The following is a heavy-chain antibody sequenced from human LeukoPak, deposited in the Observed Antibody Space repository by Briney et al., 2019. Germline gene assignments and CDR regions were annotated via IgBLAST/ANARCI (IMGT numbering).Heavy chain of an antibody. CDR3: AREKQKYSSGWYCLDC. J-gene: IGHJ4*02. CDR1: GFTFNTYG. Sequence: GSLKLSFSASGFTFNTYGLHWVRQAPGKGLEWVALIWYDGSNKYYADSVKGRFTISRDNSKNTLYLQMNSLRAEDTAVYYCAREKQKYSSGWYCLDCWGQGTLVTVSS. CDR2: IWYDGSNK. V-gene: IGHV3-33*01. D-gene: IGHD6-19*01.